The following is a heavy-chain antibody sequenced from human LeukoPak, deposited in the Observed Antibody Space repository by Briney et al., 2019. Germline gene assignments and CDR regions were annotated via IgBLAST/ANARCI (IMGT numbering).Heavy chain of an antibody. CDR3: ARGPKWLLLGYFDC. V-gene: IGHV4-34*01. Sequence: SETLSLTCAVYGGSFSGYYWSWIRQPPGKGLEWIGEINHSGSTNYNPSLKSRVTISVDTSKNQFSLKLSSVTAADTAVYYCARGPKWLLLGYFDCWGQGTLVTVSS. CDR2: INHSGST. CDR1: GGSFSGYY. D-gene: IGHD3-22*01. J-gene: IGHJ4*02.